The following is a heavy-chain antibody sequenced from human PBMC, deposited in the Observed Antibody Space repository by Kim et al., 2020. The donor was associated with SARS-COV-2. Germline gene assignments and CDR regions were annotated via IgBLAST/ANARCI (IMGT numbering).Heavy chain of an antibody. CDR1: GFTFSSYW. D-gene: IGHD2-2*01. CDR2: IKQDGSEK. Sequence: GGSLRLSCAASGFTFSSYWMSWVRQAPGKGLEWVANIKQDGSEKYYVDSVKGRFTISRDNAKNSLYLQMNSLRAEDTAVYYCARHNQTPAAELFDYWGQGTLVTVSS. J-gene: IGHJ4*02. V-gene: IGHV3-7*01. CDR3: ARHNQTPAAELFDY.